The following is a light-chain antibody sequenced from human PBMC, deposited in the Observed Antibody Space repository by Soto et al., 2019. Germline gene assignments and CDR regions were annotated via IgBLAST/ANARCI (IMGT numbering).Light chain of an antibody. V-gene: IGKV3-11*01. J-gene: IGKJ3*01. Sequence: EIVLTQSPATLSLSPGERATLSCRPSQSVSSYLAWYQQKPGQAPRLLIYDASNRATGIPARFSGSGSGTDFTLTISSLEPEDFAVYYCQQRSNWPLTFGPGTRWISN. CDR2: DAS. CDR1: QSVSSY. CDR3: QQRSNWPLT.